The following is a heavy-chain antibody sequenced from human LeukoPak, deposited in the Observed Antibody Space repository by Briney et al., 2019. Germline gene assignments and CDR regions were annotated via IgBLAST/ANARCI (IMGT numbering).Heavy chain of an antibody. J-gene: IGHJ4*02. Sequence: SETLSLTCTVSGGSITSGSYYWSWIRQHPGKGLEWIGYIYYSGSTYYNPSLKSRVSMSVDTSKNQFSLRLSSVTAADTAVYYSAIDKVGIIHYWGQGTLVTVSS. CDR1: GGSITSGSYY. V-gene: IGHV4-31*03. CDR2: IYYSGST. D-gene: IGHD2-21*01. CDR3: AIDKVGIIHY.